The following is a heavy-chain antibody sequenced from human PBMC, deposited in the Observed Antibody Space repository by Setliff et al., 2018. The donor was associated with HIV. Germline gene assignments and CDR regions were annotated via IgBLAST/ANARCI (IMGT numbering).Heavy chain of an antibody. Sequence: EASVKVSCKASGYTFISYGITWVRQAPGQGLEWMGWISTYNGNTKYAQKLQGRVTMTRDTFTSTAYMEMRSLRSDDTAVYYCARDVERYSSHSCSGPWGQGTLVTVSS. CDR1: GYTFISYG. D-gene: IGHD6-13*01. J-gene: IGHJ5*02. CDR3: ARDVERYSSHSCSGP. CDR2: ISTYNGNT. V-gene: IGHV1-18*01.